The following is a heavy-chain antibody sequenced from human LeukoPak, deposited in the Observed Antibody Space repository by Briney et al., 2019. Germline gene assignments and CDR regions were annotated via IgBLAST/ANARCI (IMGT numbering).Heavy chain of an antibody. D-gene: IGHD2/OR15-2a*01. J-gene: IGHJ6*03. CDR2: INHSGST. CDR3: ARILARQFTSFSDSSPYTYYYMDV. Sequence: PGGSLRLSCAASGFTFSSYEMNWVRQAPGKGLEWIGEINHSGSTNYNPSLKSRVTISVDTSKNQFSLRLSSLTAADTAVYYCARILARQFTSFSDSSPYTYYYMDVWGKGTTVTVSS. V-gene: IGHV4-34*01. CDR1: GFTFSSYE.